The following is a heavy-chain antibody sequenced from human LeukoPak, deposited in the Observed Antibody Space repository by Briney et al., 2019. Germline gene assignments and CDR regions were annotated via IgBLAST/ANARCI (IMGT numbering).Heavy chain of an antibody. V-gene: IGHV4-34*01. D-gene: IGHD2-15*01. CDR3: ARGPRVEDCSGGSCYWNY. J-gene: IGHJ4*02. Sequence: SETLSLTCAVYGGSFSGYYWSWIRQPLGKGLEWIGEINHSGSTNYNPSLKSRVTISGDTSKNQFSLKLSSVTAADTAVYYCARGPRVEDCSGGSCYWNYWGQGTLVTVSS. CDR1: GGSFSGYY. CDR2: INHSGST.